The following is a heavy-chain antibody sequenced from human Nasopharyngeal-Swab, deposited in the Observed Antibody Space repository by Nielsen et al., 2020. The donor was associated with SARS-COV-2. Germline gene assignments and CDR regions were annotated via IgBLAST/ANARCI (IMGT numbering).Heavy chain of an antibody. Sequence: SGPTLVKPTQTLTLTCSFSGFSLSTNGVAVGWVRQPPGKALEWLAIYYWDDDRRYSPSLEGRLTITKDTSRNRVGLRMTYIDSADTATSYCAHRRRITPRGRALGYYFDFWGPGILVTVSS. V-gene: IGHV2-5*02. CDR2: YYWDDDR. CDR1: GFSLSTNGVA. D-gene: IGHD4-23*01. J-gene: IGHJ4*02. CDR3: AHRRRITPRGRALGYYFDF.